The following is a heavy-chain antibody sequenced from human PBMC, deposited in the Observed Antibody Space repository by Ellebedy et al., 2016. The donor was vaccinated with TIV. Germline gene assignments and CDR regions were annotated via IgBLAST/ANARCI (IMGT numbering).Heavy chain of an antibody. V-gene: IGHV5-51*01. CDR3: ARRRGSGNSAPLDY. J-gene: IGHJ4*02. Sequence: GGSLRLSXKSSGYSFSSYWIDWVRQMPGKGLEWMGIIFPGDSETIYRLSFQGQVSFSVDKSISTVSLQWRSLKASDSAIYFCARRRGSGNSAPLDYWGQGTLVTVSS. CDR2: IFPGDSET. D-gene: IGHD3-10*01. CDR1: GYSFSSYW.